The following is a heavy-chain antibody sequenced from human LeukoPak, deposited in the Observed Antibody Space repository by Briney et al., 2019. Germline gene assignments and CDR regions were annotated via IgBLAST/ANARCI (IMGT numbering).Heavy chain of an antibody. CDR2: IYYSGST. J-gene: IGHJ4*02. CDR3: ASPELTSGYYRGSFDY. D-gene: IGHD3-22*01. Sequence: SETLSLTCTVSGGSISSSSYYWGWIRQPPGKGLEWIGSIYYSGSTYYNPSLKSRVTISVDTSKNQFSLKLSSVTAADTAVYYCASPELTSGYYRGSFDYWGQGTLVTVSS. V-gene: IGHV4-39*01. CDR1: GGSISSSSYY.